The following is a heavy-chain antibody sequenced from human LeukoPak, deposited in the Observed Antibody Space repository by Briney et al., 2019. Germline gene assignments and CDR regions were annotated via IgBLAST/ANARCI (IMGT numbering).Heavy chain of an antibody. D-gene: IGHD3-22*01. J-gene: IGHJ4*02. CDR1: GGSISSSSYY. Sequence: PSETLSLTCTVSGGSISSSSYYWGWIRQPPGKGLEWIGSIYYSGSTYYNPSLKSLVTISVDTSKNQFSMKLSSVTAADTAVYYCARHEDDYDSSGYYFPFDSWGQGTLVTVSS. V-gene: IGHV4-39*01. CDR3: ARHEDDYDSSGYYFPFDS. CDR2: IYYSGST.